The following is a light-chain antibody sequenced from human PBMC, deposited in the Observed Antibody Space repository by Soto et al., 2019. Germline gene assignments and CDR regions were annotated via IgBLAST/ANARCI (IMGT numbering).Light chain of an antibody. J-gene: IGKJ5*01. CDR1: QSVSSNS. Sequence: EVGLTQAPGTLSLSPGERATLSFRASQSVSSNSLAWHQPKPGQAPRLLNYAASSRAIGIPDRFSGSVSGSDFILTINRLEPEDFAVYYCQQYGSSHTFGQGTRLEI. CDR2: AAS. CDR3: QQYGSSHT. V-gene: IGKV3-20*01.